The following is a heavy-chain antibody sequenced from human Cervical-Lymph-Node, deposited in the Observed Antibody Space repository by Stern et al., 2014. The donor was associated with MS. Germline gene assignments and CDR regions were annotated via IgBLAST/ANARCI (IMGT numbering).Heavy chain of an antibody. CDR3: ARDTSSPERSDW. V-gene: IGHV3-53*01. D-gene: IGHD1-1*01. CDR1: GFTVSRDY. CDR2: ITNVGST. Sequence: EVQLVESGGGVIQPGGSLRLSCTASGFTVSRDYMTWVRQAPGKGLEWFSLITNVGSTFYTDSVKGRLTISRDDSKNTVYLHMTSLRAEDTAMYYCARDTSSPERSDWWGQGTLVTVSS. J-gene: IGHJ4*02.